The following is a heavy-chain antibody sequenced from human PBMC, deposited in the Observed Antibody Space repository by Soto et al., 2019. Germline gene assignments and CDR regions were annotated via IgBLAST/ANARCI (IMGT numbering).Heavy chain of an antibody. V-gene: IGHV5-10-1*01. D-gene: IGHD6-13*01. CDR1: GYSFSTYW. CDR2: IDPSNSYS. CDR3: AKGAYSSGWYYFDY. J-gene: IGHJ4*02. Sequence: GESLKISCKGSGYSFSTYWISLVRQMPGKGLEWMGRIDPSNSYSNYSPSFQGHVTISADKSISTAYLQWSSLKASDSAMYYCAKGAYSSGWYYFDYWGQGTLVTVSS.